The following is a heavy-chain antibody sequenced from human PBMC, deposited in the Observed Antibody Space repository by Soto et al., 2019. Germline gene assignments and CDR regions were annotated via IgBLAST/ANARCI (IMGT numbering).Heavy chain of an antibody. J-gene: IGHJ6*02. CDR3: ARRGQLVWRGGGHYYYGMDV. V-gene: IGHV4-59*01. D-gene: IGHD6-6*01. Sequence: PSETLSLTCTVSGGSISSYYWSWIRQPPGKGLEWIGYIYYSGRTNYNPSLKSRVTISVDTSKNQFSLKLSSVTAEDTAVYYCARRGQLVWRGGGHYYYGMDVWGQGSTVTAP. CDR2: IYYSGRT. CDR1: GGSISSYY.